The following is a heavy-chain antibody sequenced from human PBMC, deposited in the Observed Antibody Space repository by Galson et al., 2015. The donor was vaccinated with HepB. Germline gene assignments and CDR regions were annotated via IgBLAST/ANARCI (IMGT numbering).Heavy chain of an antibody. D-gene: IGHD5-18*01. CDR3: ARGLWLAAYPRAGHDY. CDR1: GGSFSGYY. V-gene: IGHV4-34*01. J-gene: IGHJ4*02. CDR2: INHSGST. Sequence: ETLSLTCAVYGGSFSGYYWSWIRQPPGKGLEWIGEINHSGSTNYNPSLKSRVTISVDTSKNQFSLKLSSVTAADTAVYYCARGLWLAAYPRAGHDYWGQGTLVTVSS.